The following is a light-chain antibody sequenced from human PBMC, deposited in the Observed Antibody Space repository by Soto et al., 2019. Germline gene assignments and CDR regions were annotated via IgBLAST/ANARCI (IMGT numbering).Light chain of an antibody. V-gene: IGKV3-15*01. CDR2: GAS. CDR1: LSFFSH. J-gene: IGKJ5*01. CDR3: QQYNNWPIT. Sequence: IVMTQSPATLSLSPGERATLSCRASLSFFSHLAWYQKKPGQAPRLLIYGASTRATGVAARFSGSGSGTEFTLTISSLQSEDFAVYYCQQYNNWPITFGQGTRLEI.